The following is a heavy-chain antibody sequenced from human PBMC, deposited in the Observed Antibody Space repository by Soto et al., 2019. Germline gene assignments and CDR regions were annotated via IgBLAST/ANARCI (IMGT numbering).Heavy chain of an antibody. CDR2: ISYDGSNK. J-gene: IGHJ4*02. CDR1: GFTFSSYA. CDR3: ARDHLDVVVVTAIGFDY. V-gene: IGHV3-30-3*01. Sequence: GGSLRLSCAASGFTFSSYAMHWVRQAPGKGLEWVAVISYDGSNKYYADSVKGRFTISRDNSKNTLYLQMNSLRAEDTAVYYCARDHLDVVVVTAIGFDYWGQGTLVTVSS. D-gene: IGHD2-21*02.